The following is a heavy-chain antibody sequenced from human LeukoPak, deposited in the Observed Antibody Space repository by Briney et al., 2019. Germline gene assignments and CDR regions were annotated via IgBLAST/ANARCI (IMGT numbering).Heavy chain of an antibody. D-gene: IGHD1-26*01. CDR3: AKPPEVGATVGYFDY. CDR1: GFTFSSYG. CDR2: ISFDGSNQ. J-gene: IGHJ4*02. V-gene: IGHV3-30*18. Sequence: GRSLRLSCAASGFTFSSYGMHWVRQAPGKGLEWVALISFDGSNQYYADSAKGRFTISRDNSKNTLYLQMNSLRAEDTAVYYCAKPPEVGATVGYFDYWGQGTLVTVSS.